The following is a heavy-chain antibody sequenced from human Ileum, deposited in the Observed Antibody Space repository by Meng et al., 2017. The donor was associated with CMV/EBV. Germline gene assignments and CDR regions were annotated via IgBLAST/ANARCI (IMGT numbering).Heavy chain of an antibody. CDR3: AREGSAVH. D-gene: IGHD6-13*01. CDR1: GTSITGYY. CDR2: IYTSGST. V-gene: IGHV4-4*07. Sequence: QLQESGPGLVKPSETLSLPCTVSGTSITGYYWSWIRQSAAKGLEWIGRIYTSGSTNYNPSLRSRVSMSIDTSKNQFSLKLRSVTAADTAVYYCAREGSAVHWGQGTLVTVSS. J-gene: IGHJ4*02.